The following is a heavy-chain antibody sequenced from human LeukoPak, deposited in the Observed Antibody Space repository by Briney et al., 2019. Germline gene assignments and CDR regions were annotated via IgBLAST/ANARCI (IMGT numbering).Heavy chain of an antibody. CDR3: VRGYSFGPYGMDV. CDR1: GFPFSSYA. CDR2: ISDSGGST. D-gene: IGHD2-15*01. J-gene: IGHJ6*02. Sequence: GGSLRLSCSASGFPFSSYAMHWVRQAPGKGLEYVSAISDSGGSTYYADSVKGRFPISRDNSKNTLYLQISSLRAEDTAVYFCVRGYSFGPYGMDVWGQGTTVTVSS. V-gene: IGHV3-64D*09.